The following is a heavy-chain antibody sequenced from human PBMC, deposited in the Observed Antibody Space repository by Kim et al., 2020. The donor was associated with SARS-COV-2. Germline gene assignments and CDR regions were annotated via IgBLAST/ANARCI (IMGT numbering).Heavy chain of an antibody. CDR3: ARAVGSHYDSSGYTGY. V-gene: IGHV4-39*01. D-gene: IGHD3-22*01. J-gene: IGHJ4*02. Sequence: SETLSLTCTVSGGSISSSSYYWGWIRQPPGKGLEWIGSIYYSGSTYYNPSLKSRVTISVDTSKNQFSLKLSSVTAADTVVYYCARAVGSHYDSSGYTGYWGQGTLVTVYS. CDR2: IYYSGST. CDR1: GGSISSSSYY.